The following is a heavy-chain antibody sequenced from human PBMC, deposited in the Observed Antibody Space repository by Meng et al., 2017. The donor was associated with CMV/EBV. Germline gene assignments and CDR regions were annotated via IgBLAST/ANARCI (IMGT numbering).Heavy chain of an antibody. CDR2: ISSSGSTI. CDR3: ARGREWGSPAASDAFDI. J-gene: IGHJ3*02. Sequence: GSLKISCAASGFTFSDYYMSWIRQAPGKGLEWVSYISSSGSTIYYADSVKGRFTISRDNAKNSLYLQMNSLRAEDTAVYYCARGREWGSPAASDAFDIWGQGTMVTVSS. CDR1: GFTFSDYY. D-gene: IGHD2-2*01. V-gene: IGHV3-11*01.